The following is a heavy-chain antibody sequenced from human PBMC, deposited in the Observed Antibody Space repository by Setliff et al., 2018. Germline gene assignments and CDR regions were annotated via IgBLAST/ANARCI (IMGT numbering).Heavy chain of an antibody. Sequence: SETLSLTCSVSGGSISSGSYYWGWIRQSPGKGLEWIGSMYYSGSIYYNPSLKGRVTLSVDTTKNQFSLKLTSMTAADTAVYFCARHLLVQGTYHFDYWGQGSPVTVSS. CDR3: ARHLLVQGTYHFDY. J-gene: IGHJ4*02. D-gene: IGHD3-10*01. CDR1: GGSISSGSYY. CDR2: MYYSGSI. V-gene: IGHV4-39*01.